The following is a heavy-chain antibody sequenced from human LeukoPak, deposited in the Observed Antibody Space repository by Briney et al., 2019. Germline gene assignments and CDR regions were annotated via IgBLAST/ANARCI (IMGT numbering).Heavy chain of an antibody. V-gene: IGHV1-69*13. CDR3: AREGFHYYGSIDY. CDR1: GYTFTSYD. D-gene: IGHD3-10*01. J-gene: IGHJ4*02. Sequence: SVKVSCKASGYTFTSYDINWVRQAPGQGLEWMGGIIPIFGTANYAQKFQGRVTITADESTSTAYMELSSLRSDDTAVYYCAREGFHYYGSIDYWGQGTLVTVSS. CDR2: IIPIFGTA.